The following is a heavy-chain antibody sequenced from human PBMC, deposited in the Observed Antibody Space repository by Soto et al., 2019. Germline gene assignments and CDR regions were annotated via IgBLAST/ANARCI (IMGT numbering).Heavy chain of an antibody. J-gene: IGHJ6*03. D-gene: IGHD4-4*01. CDR1: GFTFINAW. CDR2: IKGKTDGGTT. V-gene: IGHV3-15*01. CDR3: TTTSNWDYYYYMDV. Sequence: GGSLRLSCAASGFTFINAWMSWVRQAPGKGLEWVGRIKGKTDGGTTDYAAPVKGGFTISRDDSKNTLYLQMNSLKTEDTAVYYCTTTSNWDYYYYMDVWGKGTTVTVSS.